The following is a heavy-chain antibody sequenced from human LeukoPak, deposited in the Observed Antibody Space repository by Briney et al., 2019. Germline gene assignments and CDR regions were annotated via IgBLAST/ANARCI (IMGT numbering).Heavy chain of an antibody. J-gene: IGHJ4*02. CDR3: AKSYNGYESKPDY. Sequence: PEGSLRLSCAVSGFTFSSYAMSWVRQAPGKGLEWVSSISNSGGRTFYTDSVKGRFTISRDNSKITLYLQMNSLRAEDTAVYYCAKSYNGYESKPDYWGQGTLVTVSS. D-gene: IGHD5-12*01. CDR2: ISNSGGRT. V-gene: IGHV3-23*01. CDR1: GFTFSSYA.